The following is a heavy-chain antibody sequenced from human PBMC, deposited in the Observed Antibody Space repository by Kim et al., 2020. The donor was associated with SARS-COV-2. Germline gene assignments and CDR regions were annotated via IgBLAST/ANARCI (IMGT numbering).Heavy chain of an antibody. CDR3: ARVSTTVTTRFDY. J-gene: IGHJ4*02. D-gene: IGHD4-17*01. V-gene: IGHV1-69*01. Sequence: AQKFQGRGTITADESTSTAYMELSSLRSEDTAVYYCARVSTTVTTRFDYWGQGTLVTVSS.